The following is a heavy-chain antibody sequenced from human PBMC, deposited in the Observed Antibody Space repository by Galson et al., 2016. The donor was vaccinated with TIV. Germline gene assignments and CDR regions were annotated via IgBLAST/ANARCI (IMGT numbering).Heavy chain of an antibody. Sequence: SLRLSCAASGFTFTDYYMSWIRQAPGKGLEWVSYTGSSISSYKNYADSVKGRFTGSRDNAKNSLYLQMDSLRPEDTAVYYCARGDLSGTYYGGVSAFDIWGQGTMVTVSS. D-gene: IGHD1-26*01. CDR2: TGSSISSYK. CDR1: GFTFTDYY. J-gene: IGHJ3*02. CDR3: ARGDLSGTYYGGVSAFDI. V-gene: IGHV3-11*06.